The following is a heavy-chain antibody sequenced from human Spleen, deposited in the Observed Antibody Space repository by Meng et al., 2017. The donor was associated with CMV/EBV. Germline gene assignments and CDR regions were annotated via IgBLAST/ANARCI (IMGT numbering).Heavy chain of an antibody. CDR3: ARGKPYYYFHYAMDV. J-gene: IGHJ6*02. CDR2: IYYSGST. Sequence: SETLSLTCNVSGGSIGYYYWNWVRQPPGKELEWIGYIYYSGSTNYNPSLKSRVTISVDTSKNQFSLRLNSVTAADTAVYYCARGKPYYYFHYAMDVWGQGTTVTVSS. CDR1: GGSIGYYY. V-gene: IGHV4-59*12.